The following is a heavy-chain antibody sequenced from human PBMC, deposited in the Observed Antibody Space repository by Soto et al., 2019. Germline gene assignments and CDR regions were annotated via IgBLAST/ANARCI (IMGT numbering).Heavy chain of an antibody. D-gene: IGHD4-4*01. CDR1: GYTFTSYD. CDR3: ARGPLTTVTNYYYYMDV. V-gene: IGHV1-8*01. CDR2: MNPNSGNT. Sequence: QVPLVQSGAEVKKPGASVKVSCKASGYTFTSYDINWVRQATGQGLEWMGWMNPNSGNTGYAQKFQGRVTMTRNTSISTAYMELSSLRSEDTAVYYCARGPLTTVTNYYYYMDVWGKGTTVTVSS. J-gene: IGHJ6*03.